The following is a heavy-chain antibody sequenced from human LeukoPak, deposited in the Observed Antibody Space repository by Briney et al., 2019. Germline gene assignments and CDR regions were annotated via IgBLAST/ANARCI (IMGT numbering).Heavy chain of an antibody. CDR2: INHSGST. CDR3: ARGTAPAPGY. J-gene: IGHJ4*02. D-gene: IGHD2-21*02. V-gene: IGHV4-34*01. Sequence: SETLSLTCAVFGGSFSGYYWTWIRQPPGRGLEWIGEINHSGSTNYNPSLKSRVTISVDTSKNQFSLKLSSVTAADTAVYYCARGTAPAPGYWGQGSLVTVS. CDR1: GGSFSGYY.